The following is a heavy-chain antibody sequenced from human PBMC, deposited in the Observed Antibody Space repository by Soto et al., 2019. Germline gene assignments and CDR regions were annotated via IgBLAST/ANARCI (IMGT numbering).Heavy chain of an antibody. J-gene: IGHJ3*02. CDR2: IYHSGSA. D-gene: IGHD2-21*02. CDR3: ARVPGVVVSADDAFDI. CDR1: GGSVSSHNW. Sequence: LCGGSVSSHNWWSWVRQSPGKGLEWMGEIYHSGSAHYNPSLKSRATISLDKSKNLFSLRLTSVTAADTAVYYCARVPGVVVSADDAFDIWGPGTRVIVSS. V-gene: IGHV4-4*02.